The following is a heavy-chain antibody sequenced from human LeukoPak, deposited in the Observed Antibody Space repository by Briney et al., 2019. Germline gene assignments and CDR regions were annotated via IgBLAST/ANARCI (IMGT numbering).Heavy chain of an antibody. CDR2: ISSNGGST. V-gene: IGHV3-64D*06. CDR3: VKVGVLWFGELSYFDY. D-gene: IGHD3-10*01. J-gene: IGHJ4*02. Sequence: GGSLRLSCSASGFTFSSYAMHWVRQAPGKGLEYVSAISSNGGSTYYADSVKGRFTISRDNSKNTLYLQMSSLRAEDTAVYYCVKVGVLWFGELSYFDYWGQGTLVTVSP. CDR1: GFTFSSYA.